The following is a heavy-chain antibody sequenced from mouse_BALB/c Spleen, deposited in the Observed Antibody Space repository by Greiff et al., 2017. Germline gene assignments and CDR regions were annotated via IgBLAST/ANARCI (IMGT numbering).Heavy chain of an antibody. J-gene: IGHJ2*01. CDR3: ARRRDGYYDY. Sequence: EVKLVESGGDLVKPGGSLKLSCAASGFTFSSYGMSWVRQTPDKRLEWVATISSGGSYTYYPDSVKGRFTISRDNAKNTLYLQMSSLKSEDTAMYYCARRRDGYYDYWGQGTTLTVSS. CDR1: GFTFSSYG. D-gene: IGHD2-3*01. V-gene: IGHV5-6*02. CDR2: ISSGGSYT.